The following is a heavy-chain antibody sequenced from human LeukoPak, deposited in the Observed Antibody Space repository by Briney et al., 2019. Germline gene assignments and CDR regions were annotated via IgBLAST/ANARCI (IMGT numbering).Heavy chain of an antibody. J-gene: IGHJ4*02. CDR2: ISSSGSTI. CDR1: GFTFSSYE. Sequence: PGGSLRLSCAASGFTFSSYEMNWVRQAPGKGLEWVSYISSSGSTIYYADSVKGRFTISRDNAKNSLYLQMNSLRAEDTAVYYCARVNKKWLRGKIDYWGQGTLVTVSS. CDR3: ARVNKKWLRGKIDY. V-gene: IGHV3-48*03. D-gene: IGHD5-12*01.